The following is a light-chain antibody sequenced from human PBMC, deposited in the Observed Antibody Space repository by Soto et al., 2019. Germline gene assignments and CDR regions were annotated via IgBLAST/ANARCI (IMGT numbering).Light chain of an antibody. CDR2: LAS. J-gene: IGKJ4*01. V-gene: IGKV1-27*01. CDR1: QGITNN. Sequence: DIQMTQSPSSLSASVGDRVTITCRARQGITNNLAWYQQKPGKVPKLLIYLASTLQSGVPSRFRGSGSGTDFTLTISSLQPEDVATYYCQKYDSAPLTFGGGTKVEIK. CDR3: QKYDSAPLT.